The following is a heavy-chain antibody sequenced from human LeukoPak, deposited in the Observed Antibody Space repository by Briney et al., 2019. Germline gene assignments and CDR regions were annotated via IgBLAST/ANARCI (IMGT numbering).Heavy chain of an antibody. D-gene: IGHD4-17*01. J-gene: IGHJ4*02. CDR3: ARDRYGDTDY. Sequence: SETLSLTCTVPGGSISSGGYYWSWIRQPAGKGLEWIGRIYTSGSTNYNPSLKSRVTISVDTSKNQFSLKLSSVTAADTAVYYCARDRYGDTDYWGQGTLVTVSS. V-gene: IGHV4-61*02. CDR1: GGSISSGGYY. CDR2: IYTSGST.